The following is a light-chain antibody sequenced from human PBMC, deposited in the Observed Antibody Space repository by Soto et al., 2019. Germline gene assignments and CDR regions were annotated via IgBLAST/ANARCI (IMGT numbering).Light chain of an antibody. CDR2: GAS. CDR1: QSVSSSF. CDR3: QQYSSSSYT. V-gene: IGKV3-20*01. J-gene: IGKJ2*01. Sequence: EIVLTQSPGTLSLSPGERATLSCRASQSVSSSFLAWYQQKPGQAPRLLIFGASRRAAGIPDRFSGSGSGTDFTLTIRRLEPEDCAVYYCQQYSSSSYTFGQGTKLEIK.